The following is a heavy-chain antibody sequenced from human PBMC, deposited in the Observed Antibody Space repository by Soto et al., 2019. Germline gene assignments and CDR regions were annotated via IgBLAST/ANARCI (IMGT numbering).Heavy chain of an antibody. CDR3: AGEKVGTTGIDF. CDR1: GYTFTGYD. D-gene: IGHD1-26*01. Sequence: QAQLVQSGAEVKKPGASVKVSCKASGYTFTGYDINWVRQATGQGLEWMGWMNPNGGNTGYAQNCQGRVTMTRDNSITTAYMELTSLRDDDSAVYYCAGEKVGTTGIDFWGQGTLVTVSS. J-gene: IGHJ4*02. CDR2: MNPNGGNT. V-gene: IGHV1-8*01.